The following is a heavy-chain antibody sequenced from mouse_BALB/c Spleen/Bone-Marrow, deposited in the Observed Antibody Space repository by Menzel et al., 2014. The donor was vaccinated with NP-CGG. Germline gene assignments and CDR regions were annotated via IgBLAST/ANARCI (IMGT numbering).Heavy chain of an antibody. V-gene: IGHV5-12-2*01. D-gene: IGHD2-14*01. CDR2: ISNGGGST. Sequence: EVKLVESGGGLVQPGGSLKLSCAASGFTFSSYTMSWVRQTPEKRLEWVAYISNGGGSTYYPDTVKGRFTISRDNAKNTLYLQMSSLKSEDTAMYYCARHRRYDVWFAYWGQGTLVTVSA. CDR3: ARHRRYDVWFAY. J-gene: IGHJ3*01. CDR1: GFTFSSYT.